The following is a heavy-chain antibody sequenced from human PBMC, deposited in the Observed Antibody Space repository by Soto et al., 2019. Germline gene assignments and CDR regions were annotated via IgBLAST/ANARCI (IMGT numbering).Heavy chain of an antibody. CDR1: GFTFSSYG. CDR3: AKVGGIASLDSYYYYMDV. V-gene: IGHV3-30*18. Sequence: PGGSLRLSCAASGFTFSSYGMHWVRQAPGKGLEWVAVISYDGSNKYYADSVKGRLTISRDNSKNTLYLQMNSLRAEDTAVYYCAKVGGIASLDSYYYYMDVWGKGTTVTVSS. J-gene: IGHJ6*03. CDR2: ISYDGSNK. D-gene: IGHD6-6*01.